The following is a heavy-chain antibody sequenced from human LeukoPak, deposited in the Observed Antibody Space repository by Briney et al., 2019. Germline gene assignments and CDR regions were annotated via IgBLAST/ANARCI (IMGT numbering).Heavy chain of an antibody. CDR1: GGSFSGYY. CDR2: INHSGST. J-gene: IGHJ4*02. V-gene: IGHV4-34*01. Sequence: SETLSLTCAVYGGSFSGYYWSWIRQPPGKGLEWIGEINHSGSTNYNPSLRSRVTISVDTSKNQFSLKLSSVTAADTAVYYCARTRGYSYGYDFDYWGQGTLVTVSS. D-gene: IGHD5-18*01. CDR3: ARTRGYSYGYDFDY.